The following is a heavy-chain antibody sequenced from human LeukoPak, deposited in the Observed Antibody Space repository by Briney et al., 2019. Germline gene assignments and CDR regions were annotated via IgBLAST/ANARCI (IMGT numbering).Heavy chain of an antibody. D-gene: IGHD2-8*02. J-gene: IGHJ4*02. V-gene: IGHV4-59*12. CDR2: IYYSGST. CDR1: GGSISSYY. CDR3: ASAYWARYYFDY. Sequence: SETLSLTCTVSGGSISSYYWSWIRQPPGKGLEWIGYIYYSGSTNYNPSLKSRVTISVDTSKNQFSLKLSSVTAADTAVYYCASAYWARYYFDYWGQGTLVTVSS.